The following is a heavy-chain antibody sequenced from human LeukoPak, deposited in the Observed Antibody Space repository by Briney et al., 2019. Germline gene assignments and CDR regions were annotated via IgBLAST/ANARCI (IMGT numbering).Heavy chain of an antibody. V-gene: IGHV3-21*01. D-gene: IGHD6-13*01. CDR3: AKNPSVTCSSRWPTGGGLYYYYGMDV. CDR2: ISSSSSYI. Sequence: GGSLRLFCAASGFTFSSSAMSWVRQAPGKGLEWVSSISSSSSYIYYTDSVKGRFTTARDNAKNSLYLQMNSLRAEDTAVYYCAKNPSVTCSSRWPTGGGLYYYYGMDVWGQGTTVTVSS. J-gene: IGHJ6*02. CDR1: GFTFSSSA.